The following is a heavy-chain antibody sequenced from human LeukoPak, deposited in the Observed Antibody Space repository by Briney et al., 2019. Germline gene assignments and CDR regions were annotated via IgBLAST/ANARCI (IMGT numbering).Heavy chain of an antibody. J-gene: IGHJ3*01. Sequence: PGGSLRLLCTGSGFAFSAYAMTWVRQVPGKGLEWVSSQTSNSEHTSYEDSVRGRFTMSRDNSKNSLYLQMNNLRAEDTATYYCGRDPNGNYIGAFEFWGQGTFVTVSS. D-gene: IGHD1-7*01. CDR1: GFAFSAYA. CDR3: GRDPNGNYIGAFEF. V-gene: IGHV3-23*01. CDR2: QTSNSEHT.